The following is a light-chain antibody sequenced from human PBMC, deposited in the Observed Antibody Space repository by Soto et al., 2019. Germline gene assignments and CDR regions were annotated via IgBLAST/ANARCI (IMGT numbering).Light chain of an antibody. Sequence: DIQMTQSPSTLSASVGDRVTITCRASQSISSWLAWYQQKPGKAPKLLIYKAFSLESGVPSRFSSSGPWTEFTLTISSLQPDDFQPYDCEHYNSYPYTFGQGTKLEIK. J-gene: IGKJ2*01. V-gene: IGKV1-5*03. CDR1: QSISSW. CDR2: KAF. CDR3: EHYNSYPYT.